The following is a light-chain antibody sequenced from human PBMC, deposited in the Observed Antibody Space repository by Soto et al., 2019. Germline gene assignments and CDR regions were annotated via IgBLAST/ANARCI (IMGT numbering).Light chain of an antibody. V-gene: IGLV2-14*01. CDR1: SSDVGGYDY. J-gene: IGLJ1*01. CDR2: EVT. CDR3: SSHTSGSTRV. Sequence: QSVLTQPASVSGSPGQSIAISCTGTSSDVGGYDYVSWYQQQPDKAPKLMIYEVTKRPSGVSNRFSGSKSGNTASLTISGLQSEDEADYYCSSHTSGSTRVFGTGTTLTVL.